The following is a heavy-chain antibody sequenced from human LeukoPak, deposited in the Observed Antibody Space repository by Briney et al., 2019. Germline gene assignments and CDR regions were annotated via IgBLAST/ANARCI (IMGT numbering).Heavy chain of an antibody. Sequence: GGSLLLSWAASGFPLTRYSMNWVRPAPGKGPEWVFSISSTSNYIYYAASVKGRFTISRHNPKNSLYLQMNSLRAEDTAVYYCARDGGLGHFDYWGQGTLVTVSS. CDR2: ISSTSNYI. J-gene: IGHJ4*02. CDR3: ARDGGLGHFDY. CDR1: GFPLTRYS. V-gene: IGHV3-21*01. D-gene: IGHD3/OR15-3a*01.